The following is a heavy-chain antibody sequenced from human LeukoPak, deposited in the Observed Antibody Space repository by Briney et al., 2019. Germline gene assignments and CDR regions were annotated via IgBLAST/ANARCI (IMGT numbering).Heavy chain of an antibody. D-gene: IGHD4-23*01. CDR1: GGTFSSYA. Sequence: SVKVSCKASGGTFSSYAISWVRQAPGQGLEWMGRIIPIFGTANYAQKFQGRVTITTDESTSTAYMELSSLRSEDTAVYYCAKESGGNKWAMVVSPMPWYFDLWGRGTLVTVSS. CDR2: IIPIFGTA. CDR3: AKESGGNKWAMVVSPMPWYFDL. V-gene: IGHV1-69*05. J-gene: IGHJ2*01.